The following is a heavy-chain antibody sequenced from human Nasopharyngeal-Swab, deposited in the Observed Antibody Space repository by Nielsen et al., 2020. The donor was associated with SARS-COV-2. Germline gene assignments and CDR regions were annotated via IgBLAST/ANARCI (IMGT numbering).Heavy chain of an antibody. CDR2: INPNSGGT. Sequence: WVRQAPGQGLEWMGWINPNSGGTNYAQKFQGRVTMTRDTSISTAYMELSRLRSDDTAVYYCARDWEWELYYYYGMDVWGQGTTVTVSS. D-gene: IGHD1-26*01. CDR3: ARDWEWELYYYYGMDV. J-gene: IGHJ6*02. V-gene: IGHV1-2*02.